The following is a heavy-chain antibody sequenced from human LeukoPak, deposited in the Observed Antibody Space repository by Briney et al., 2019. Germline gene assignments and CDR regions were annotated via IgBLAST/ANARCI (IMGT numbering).Heavy chain of an antibody. J-gene: IGHJ5*02. V-gene: IGHV1-8*01. D-gene: IGHD3-10*01. CDR3: ARGGGSYYFGSGSYPGDNWFDP. Sequence: ASVKVSCKASGYTFTSYDINWVRQATGQGLEWMGWMNPNSGNTGYAQKFQGRVTMTRNTSISTAYMELSSLRSEDTAVYYCARGGGSYYFGSGSYPGDNWFDPWGQGTLVTVSS. CDR2: MNPNSGNT. CDR1: GYTFTSYD.